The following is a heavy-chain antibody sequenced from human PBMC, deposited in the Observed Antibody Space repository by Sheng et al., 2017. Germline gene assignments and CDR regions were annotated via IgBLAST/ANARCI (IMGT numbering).Heavy chain of an antibody. CDR1: GFTVSSNH. V-gene: IGHV3-53*01. Sequence: EVQLVESGGGLVQPGGSLRLSCAASGFTVSSNHMSWVRQAPGKGLEWVSIIYSGGSTYYADSVKGRFTISRDNSKNTLYLQMSSLRAEDTAVYYCTGGNNDAFDIWGQGTMVTVSP. CDR2: IYSGGST. CDR3: TGGNNDAFDI. J-gene: IGHJ3*02. D-gene: IGHD1-1*01.